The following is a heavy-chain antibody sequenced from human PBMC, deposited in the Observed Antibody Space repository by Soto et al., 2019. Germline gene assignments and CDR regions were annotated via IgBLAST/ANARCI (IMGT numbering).Heavy chain of an antibody. CDR1: GFTFSDYA. CDR3: EKEDTGGFSVYYFDS. D-gene: IGHD2-8*02. J-gene: IGHJ4*02. V-gene: IGHV3-23*01. CDR2: ISGSGGTT. Sequence: PGGSLRLSCAASGFTFSDYAMSWVRQAPGAGLEWVSVISGSGGTTSYADSVRGRFTISRDNSKNTLYLQMNRLRGEDTAVYYCEKEDTGGFSVYYFDSWGQGSLVTVSS.